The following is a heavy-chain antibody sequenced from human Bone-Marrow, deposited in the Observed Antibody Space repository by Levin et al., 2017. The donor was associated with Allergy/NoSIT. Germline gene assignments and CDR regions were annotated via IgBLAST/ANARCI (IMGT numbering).Heavy chain of an antibody. J-gene: IGHJ6*02. CDR1: GFSLSTSGVG. CDR2: IYWDDDK. V-gene: IGHV2-5*02. Sequence: SGPTLVKPTQTLTLTCTFSGFSLSTSGVGVGWIRQPPGKAPEWLALIYWDDDKRYSPSLKSRLSITKDTSKNQVVLTMTHMEPVDTATYYCALLNVPAGISFHYYYYGMDVWGQGTTVTVSS. D-gene: IGHD2-2*02. CDR3: ALLNVPAGISFHYYYYGMDV.